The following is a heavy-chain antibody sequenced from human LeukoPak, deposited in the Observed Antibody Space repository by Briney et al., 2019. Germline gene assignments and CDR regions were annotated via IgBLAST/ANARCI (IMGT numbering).Heavy chain of an antibody. CDR1: GFTFSSYW. CDR2: MDSDGSST. Sequence: SGGSLRLSCAASGFTFSSYWMHWVRQAPGKGLVWVSRMDSDGSSTSYADSVKGRFTISRDNAKNSLFLQLNSLRAEDTAVYYCARGLYSSSWYDFDYWGQGSLVTVSS. V-gene: IGHV3-74*01. D-gene: IGHD6-13*01. CDR3: ARGLYSSSWYDFDY. J-gene: IGHJ4*02.